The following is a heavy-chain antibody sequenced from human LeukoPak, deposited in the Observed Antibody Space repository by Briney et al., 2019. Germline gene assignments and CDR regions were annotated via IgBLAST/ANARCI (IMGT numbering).Heavy chain of an antibody. Sequence: PGGSLRLSCAASGFTFSDYYMSWIRQAPGKGLEWVSDISSSGSTIYYADSVKGRFTISRDNAKNSLYLQMNSLRAEDTAVYYCARGGGYYDSSGYYGRRYYFDYWGQGTLVTVSS. CDR2: ISSSGSTI. D-gene: IGHD3-22*01. CDR1: GFTFSDYY. CDR3: ARGGGYYDSSGYYGRRYYFDY. J-gene: IGHJ4*02. V-gene: IGHV3-11*01.